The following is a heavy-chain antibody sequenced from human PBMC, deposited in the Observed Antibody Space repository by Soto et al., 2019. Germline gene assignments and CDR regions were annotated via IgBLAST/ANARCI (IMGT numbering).Heavy chain of an antibody. Sequence: ASVKVSCKASGGTFSSYAISWVRQAPGQGLEWMGGIIPIFGTANYAQKFQGRVTITADESTSTAYMELSSLRSEDMAVYYCATSNYYDSSGSYYFDYWGQGTLVPVSS. CDR2: IIPIFGTA. CDR3: ATSNYYDSSGSYYFDY. V-gene: IGHV1-69*13. D-gene: IGHD3-22*01. J-gene: IGHJ4*02. CDR1: GGTFSSYA.